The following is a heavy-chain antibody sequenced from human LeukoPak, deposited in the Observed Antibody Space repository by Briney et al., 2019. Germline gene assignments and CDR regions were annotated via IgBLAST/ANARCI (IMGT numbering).Heavy chain of an antibody. CDR1: GYSISSGDY. Sequence: SETLSLTCAVSGYSISSGDYWCWIRRPPGRGREWIVRIYHSGSTYYNPSLKSRVTISVDTSKNQFSLKLSSVTAADTAVYYCATGSPRYCSSTSCYNPPDYWGQGTLVTVSS. CDR2: IYHSGST. J-gene: IGHJ4*02. V-gene: IGHV4-38-2*01. D-gene: IGHD2-2*01. CDR3: ATGSPRYCSSTSCYNPPDY.